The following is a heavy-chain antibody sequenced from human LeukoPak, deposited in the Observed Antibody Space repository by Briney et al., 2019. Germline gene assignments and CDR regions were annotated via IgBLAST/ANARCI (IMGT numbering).Heavy chain of an antibody. CDR1: GFTFNNYA. CDR3: AKEGYYYYYGMDV. V-gene: IGHV3-23*01. J-gene: IGHJ6*02. Sequence: PGGSLRLSCAASGFTFNNYAMSWVRQAPGKGLEWVSAIGDNGGDTKYADSVKGRFTISRDNSKNTLYLQMNSLRAEDTAVYYCAKEGYYYYYGMDVWGQGTTVTVSS. CDR2: IGDNGGDT.